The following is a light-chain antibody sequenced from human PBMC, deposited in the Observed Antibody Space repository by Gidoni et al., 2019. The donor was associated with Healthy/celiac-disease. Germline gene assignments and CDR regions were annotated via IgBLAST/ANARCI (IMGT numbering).Light chain of an antibody. CDR3: QQYGSSSGA. J-gene: IGKJ1*01. Sequence: ESVLTQSPGTRSLSPGERATLSCRASQAVSNSYLAWYVQKPGQAPRLLIYGASNRATGTPDRFSGSGSGTDFTLTISRLEPEDFATYYCQQYGSSSGAFGQXTKVEIK. V-gene: IGKV3-20*01. CDR2: GAS. CDR1: QAVSNSY.